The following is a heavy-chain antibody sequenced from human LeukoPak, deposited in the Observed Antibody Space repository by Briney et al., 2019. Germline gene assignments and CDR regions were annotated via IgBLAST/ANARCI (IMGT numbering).Heavy chain of an antibody. CDR3: ATEQVSGSAWGSDY. V-gene: IGHV4-4*07. J-gene: IGHJ4*02. CDR2: IHTSGTT. D-gene: IGHD6-19*01. Sequence: PSETLSLTCAVSDGSISRYLWSWIRQPAGKGLEWLGRIHTSGTTTYSPSFQSRVIMSMDTSKKQISLRLSSVTAADTAVYYCATEQVSGSAWGSDYWGQGSLVTVSS. CDR1: DGSISRYL.